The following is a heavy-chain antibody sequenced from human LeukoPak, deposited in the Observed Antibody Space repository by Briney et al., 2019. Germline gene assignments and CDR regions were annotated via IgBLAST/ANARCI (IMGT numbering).Heavy chain of an antibody. CDR1: GYTFTGYY. D-gene: IGHD4-17*01. V-gene: IGHV1-2*06. Sequence: GASVKVSCKASGYTFTGYYMHWVRQAPGQGLEWMGRINPNIGGTNYAQKFQGRVTMTRATSISTAYMELSSLGSDDTAVYYCARVSYGDSIDWGQGTLVTVSS. CDR2: INPNIGGT. J-gene: IGHJ4*02. CDR3: ARVSYGDSID.